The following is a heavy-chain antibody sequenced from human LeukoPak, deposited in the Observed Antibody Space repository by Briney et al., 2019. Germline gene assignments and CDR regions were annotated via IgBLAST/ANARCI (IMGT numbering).Heavy chain of an antibody. Sequence: GRSLRLSCAASGFTFSSYAMHWVRQAPGKGLEWVAVISYDGSNKYYADSVKGRFTISRDNSKNTLYLQMNSLRAEDTAVYYCASLGGIVVPNDAFDIWGQGTMVTVSS. CDR2: ISYDGSNK. J-gene: IGHJ3*02. CDR3: ASLGGIVVPNDAFDI. CDR1: GFTFSSYA. V-gene: IGHV3-30-3*01. D-gene: IGHD2-15*01.